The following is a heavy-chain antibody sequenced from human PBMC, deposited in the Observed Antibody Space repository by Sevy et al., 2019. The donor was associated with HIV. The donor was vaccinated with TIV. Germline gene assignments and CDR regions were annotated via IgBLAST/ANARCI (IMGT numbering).Heavy chain of an antibody. V-gene: IGHV3-23*01. CDR1: GFTFSSYG. CDR3: AKGDWSGAGRYKWVDP. D-gene: IGHD3-3*01. J-gene: IGHJ5*02. Sequence: GGSLRLSCEASGFTFSSYGMTWVRQAPEKGLEWVSSISDSGGTTYYADSVKGRFTISRDNSKNTLYLQVNRLRAEDTATYYCAKGDWSGAGRYKWVDPWGQGTLVTVSS. CDR2: ISDSGGTT.